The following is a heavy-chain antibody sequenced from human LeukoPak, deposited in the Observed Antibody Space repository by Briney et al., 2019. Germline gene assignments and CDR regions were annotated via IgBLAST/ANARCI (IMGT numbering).Heavy chain of an antibody. J-gene: IGHJ4*02. CDR2: ISSSVNTI. CDR1: GFTFSDSY. D-gene: IGHD4-11*01. V-gene: IGHV3-11*01. Sequence: PGGSLRLSCAASGFTFSDSYMSWIRQAPGKGLEWVSYISSSVNTIYYAGSVKGRFTISRDNAKNSLYLQMNSLRAEDTAVYYCATYRNYAEFSFDYWGQGTLVTVSS. CDR3: ATYRNYAEFSFDY.